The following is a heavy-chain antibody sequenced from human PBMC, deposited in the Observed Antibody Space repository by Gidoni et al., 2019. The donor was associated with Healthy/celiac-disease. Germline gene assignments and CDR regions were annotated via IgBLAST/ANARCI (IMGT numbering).Heavy chain of an antibody. CDR1: GFTFSSYG. D-gene: IGHD5-12*01. CDR3: AKGEGGSRYFQH. J-gene: IGHJ1*01. V-gene: IGHV3-30*18. Sequence: QVQLVESGGGVVQPGRSLRLSCAASGFTFSSYGMHWVRQAPGKGLEWVAVISYDGSNKYYADSVKGRFTISRDNSKNTLYLQMNSLRAEDTAVYYCAKGEGGSRYFQHWGQGTLVTVSS. CDR2: ISYDGSNK.